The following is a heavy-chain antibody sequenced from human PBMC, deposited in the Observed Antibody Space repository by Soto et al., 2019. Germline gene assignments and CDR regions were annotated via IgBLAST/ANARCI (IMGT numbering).Heavy chain of an antibody. Sequence: PGGSLRLSCAASGFTFSSYAMSWVRQAPGKGLEWVSAISGSGGSTYYADSVKGRFTISRDNSKNTLYLQMNSLRAEDTAVYYCAKGVVVVAATPHNWFDPWGQGTLVTVSS. CDR3: AKGVVVVAATPHNWFDP. V-gene: IGHV3-23*01. J-gene: IGHJ5*02. CDR1: GFTFSSYA. CDR2: ISGSGGST. D-gene: IGHD2-15*01.